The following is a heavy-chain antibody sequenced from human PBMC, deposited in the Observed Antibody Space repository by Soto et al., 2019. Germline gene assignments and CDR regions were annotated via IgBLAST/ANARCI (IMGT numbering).Heavy chain of an antibody. D-gene: IGHD6-6*01. CDR3: ARHEVVAARPDLVDY. CDR2: IYYSGST. J-gene: IGHJ4*02. CDR1: VGSISSSSYY. V-gene: IGHV4-39*01. Sequence: SETLSLTCTVSVGSISSSSYYWGWIRQPPGKGLEWIGSIYYSGSTYYNPSLKSRVTISVDTSKNQFSLKLSSVTAADTAVYYGARHEVVAARPDLVDYWGQGTLVTVSS.